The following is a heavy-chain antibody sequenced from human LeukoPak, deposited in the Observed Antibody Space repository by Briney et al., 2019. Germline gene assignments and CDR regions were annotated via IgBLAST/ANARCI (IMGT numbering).Heavy chain of an antibody. V-gene: IGHV3-30*03. CDR2: ISYDGSNK. J-gene: IGHJ4*02. Sequence: GGSPRLSCAASGFTFSSYGMHWVRQAPGKGLEWVAVISYDGSNKYYADSVKGRFTISRDNAENSLFLQMNSLRAEDTAFYYCVRPRSGNYFDFWGQGTLVTVSS. CDR3: VRPRSGNYFDF. CDR1: GFTFSSYG.